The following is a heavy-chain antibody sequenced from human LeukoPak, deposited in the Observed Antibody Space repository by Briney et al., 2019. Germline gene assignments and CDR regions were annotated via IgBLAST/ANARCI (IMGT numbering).Heavy chain of an antibody. CDR2: IYYSGST. D-gene: IGHD5-24*01. V-gene: IGHV4-59*01. CDR3: ARSRWLQFPPDY. Sequence: SETLSLTCTVSGGSISSYYWSWIRQPPGKGLEWIGYIYYSGSTNYNPSLKSRVTISVDTSKNQFSLKLSSVTAADTAVYYCARSRWLQFPPDYWGQGTLVTVSS. J-gene: IGHJ4*02. CDR1: GGSISSYY.